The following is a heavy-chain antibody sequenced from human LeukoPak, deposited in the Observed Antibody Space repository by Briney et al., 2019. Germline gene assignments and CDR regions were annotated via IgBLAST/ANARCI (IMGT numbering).Heavy chain of an antibody. CDR2: ISGSGGST. J-gene: IGHJ6*02. D-gene: IGHD6-13*01. CDR1: GFTFSSYA. V-gene: IGHV3-23*01. Sequence: SGGSLRLSCAASGFTFSSYAMSWVRQAPGKGLEWVSAISGSGGSTYYADSVKGRFTISRDNSKNTLYLQMSSLRAEDTAVYYCAKHTIPPYSSSWYYYGMDVWGQGTTVTVSS. CDR3: AKHTIPPYSSSWYYYGMDV.